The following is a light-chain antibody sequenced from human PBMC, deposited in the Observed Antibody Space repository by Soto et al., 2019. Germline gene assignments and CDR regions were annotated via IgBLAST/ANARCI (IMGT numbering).Light chain of an antibody. CDR3: SSYTTSSTRV. V-gene: IGLV2-14*01. CDR1: SSDVGSYNY. Sequence: QSALTQPASVSGSPGQSITISCTGTSSDVGSYNYVSWYQQHPAKAPKLMIYDVSNRPSGVSNRFSGSKSGNTASLTISGLQSEDDADYYCSSYTTSSTRVFGGGTKVTDL. J-gene: IGLJ3*02. CDR2: DVS.